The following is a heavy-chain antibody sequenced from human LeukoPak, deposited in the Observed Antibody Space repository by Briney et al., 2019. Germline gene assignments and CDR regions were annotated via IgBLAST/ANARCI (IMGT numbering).Heavy chain of an antibody. Sequence: GGSLRLSCADSGFTFSSYEMNWVRQAPGKGMKWVSYISSNGSTIYYADSLKGRFTISRDNAKNSLYLQMNSLRAEDTAVYYCATSEGWHSWGQGTLVTVSS. J-gene: IGHJ5*02. CDR3: ATSEGWHS. CDR1: GFTFSSYE. CDR2: ISSNGSTI. D-gene: IGHD5-24*01. V-gene: IGHV3-48*03.